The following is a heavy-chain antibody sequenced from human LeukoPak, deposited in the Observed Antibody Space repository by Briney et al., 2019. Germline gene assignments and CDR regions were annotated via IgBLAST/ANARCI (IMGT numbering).Heavy chain of an antibody. Sequence: ASLKVSCKAYGDTLTGYYMHCVRQGPGQGLEWVGRINPNSGGTNYAQKFQGRVTMTRDTSISTAYMELSRLRSDDTAVYYCAREGDIVVVPAANFDYWGQGTLVTVSS. CDR3: AREGDIVVVPAANFDY. V-gene: IGHV1-2*06. CDR1: GDTLTGYY. J-gene: IGHJ4*02. D-gene: IGHD2-2*01. CDR2: INPNSGGT.